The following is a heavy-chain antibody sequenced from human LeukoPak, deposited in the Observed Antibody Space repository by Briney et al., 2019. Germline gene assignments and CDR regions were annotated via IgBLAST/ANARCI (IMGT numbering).Heavy chain of an antibody. D-gene: IGHD1-26*01. Sequence: GASVKVSCKASGYTFTGYYMHWVRQAPGQGLEWMGRISTYNGNTNYAQKFQGRVTMTTDTSTSTTYMELRSLRSDDTAVYYCARGGSRLATYGTFDIWGQGTMVTVSS. CDR1: GYTFTGYY. V-gene: IGHV1-18*04. J-gene: IGHJ3*02. CDR3: ARGGSRLATYGTFDI. CDR2: ISTYNGNT.